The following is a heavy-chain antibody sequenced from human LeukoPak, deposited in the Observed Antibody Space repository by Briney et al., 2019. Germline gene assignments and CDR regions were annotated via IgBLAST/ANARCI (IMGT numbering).Heavy chain of an antibody. CDR1: GGSISSYY. CDR3: ARGVGATPYYYYYMDV. J-gene: IGHJ6*03. D-gene: IGHD1-26*01. Sequence: SETLSLTCTVSGGSISSYYWSWIRQPPGKGLEWIGYIYYGGSTNYNPSLKSRVTISVDTSKNQFSLKLSSVTAADTAVYYCARGVGATPYYYYYMDVWGRETTVTISS. V-gene: IGHV4-59*01. CDR2: IYYGGST.